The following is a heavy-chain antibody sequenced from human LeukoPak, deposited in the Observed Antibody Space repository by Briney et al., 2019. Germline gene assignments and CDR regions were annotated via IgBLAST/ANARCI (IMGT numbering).Heavy chain of an antibody. V-gene: IGHV1-18*01. CDR3: ARGRIAVAGSGDY. CDR1: GYTFTRYG. Sequence: GPSVKVSCKASGYTFTRYGIIWVRQAPGQGLEWMGWISDYTGNTHYSQKLQGRVIMTTDTSTSTAYVELRSLTSDDTAVYFCARGRIAVAGSGDYWGQGTLVTVSS. CDR2: ISDYTGNT. D-gene: IGHD6-19*01. J-gene: IGHJ4*02.